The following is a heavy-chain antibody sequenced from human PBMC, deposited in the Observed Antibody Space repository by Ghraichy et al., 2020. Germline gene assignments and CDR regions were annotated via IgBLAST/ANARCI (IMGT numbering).Heavy chain of an antibody. CDR1: GASITTNW. J-gene: IGHJ4*02. CDR3: ARHIAATGTRGFDY. Sequence: SQTLSLTCVVSGASITTNWWSWVRQSPGKGLEWIGEFYQNGRRNYHPSVQSRVTISMDKSNNQFSLELPSVTAADTAIYYCARHIAATGTRGFDYWGQGTLVTVSS. D-gene: IGHD1-7*01. V-gene: IGHV4/OR15-8*02. CDR2: FYQNGRR.